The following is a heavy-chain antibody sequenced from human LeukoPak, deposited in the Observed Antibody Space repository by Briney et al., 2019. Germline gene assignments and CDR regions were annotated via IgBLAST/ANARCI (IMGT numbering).Heavy chain of an antibody. CDR2: IIPIFGTP. CDR3: ARADRYHFYLDV. V-gene: IGHV1-69*05. J-gene: IGHJ6*03. CDR1: GGTFRTYS. Sequence: GASVKVSCKASGGTFRTYSVTWVRQAPGQGLEWMGGIIPIFGTPNYAQKFQGRVKVTTDDATGTAYMELSSLMSEDTAIYYCARADRYHFYLDVWGKGTPVTVSS.